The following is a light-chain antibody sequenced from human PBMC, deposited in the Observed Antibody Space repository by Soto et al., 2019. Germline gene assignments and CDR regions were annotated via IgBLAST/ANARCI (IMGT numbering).Light chain of an antibody. V-gene: IGKV3-15*01. CDR2: GAS. CDR3: QQYNNWPPTWT. J-gene: IGKJ2*02. CDR1: QSVSSN. Sequence: ELVMTQSPATLSVSPGERATLSSRASQSVSSNLAWYQQKPGQAPRLLIYGASTRATGIPARFSGSGSGTEFTLTISSLQSEDCAVYYCQQYNNWPPTWTFGQGTKVDIK.